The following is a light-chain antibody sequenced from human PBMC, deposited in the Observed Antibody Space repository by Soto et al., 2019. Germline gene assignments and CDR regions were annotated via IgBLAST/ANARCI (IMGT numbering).Light chain of an antibody. CDR2: EVS. Sequence: QSALTQPASVSGSPGQSITISCTGTSSDVGGYNYVSWYQQHPGKAPKLIIYEVSNRPSGVSDRFSGSTSGNTASLTISGLQAADEADYYCSSYTTSSTGVFGTGTKVTVL. CDR1: SSDVGGYNY. V-gene: IGLV2-14*01. CDR3: SSYTTSSTGV. J-gene: IGLJ1*01.